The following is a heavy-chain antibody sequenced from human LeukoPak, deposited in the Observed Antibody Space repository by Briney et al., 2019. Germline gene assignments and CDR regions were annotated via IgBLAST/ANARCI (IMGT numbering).Heavy chain of an antibody. Sequence: SETLSLTCAVSGYSISSGYYWGWIRQPPGKGLEWIGSIYHSGSTYYNPSLKSRVTISVDTSKNQFSLKLSSVTAADTAVYYCVRGLVVVAATRWFDPWGQGTLVTVSS. J-gene: IGHJ5*02. CDR2: IYHSGST. CDR3: VRGLVVVAATRWFDP. D-gene: IGHD2-15*01. CDR1: GYSISSGYY. V-gene: IGHV4-38-2*01.